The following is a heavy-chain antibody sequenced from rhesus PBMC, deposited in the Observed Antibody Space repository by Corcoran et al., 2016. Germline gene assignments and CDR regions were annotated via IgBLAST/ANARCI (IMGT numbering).Heavy chain of an antibody. CDR2: IRWSGGST. CDR3: ARDLEGLADY. V-gene: IGHV3-201*01. J-gene: IGHJ4*01. Sequence: EVQLVESGGGVVQPGGSLRLSCAASGFPFDDYAMHWVRQAPGKGLEWVSGIRWSGGSTYYADSVKGQFTISRANAKNSLYLQMGSRRAEDTALYYCARDLEGLADYWGQGVLVTVSS. CDR1: GFPFDDYA.